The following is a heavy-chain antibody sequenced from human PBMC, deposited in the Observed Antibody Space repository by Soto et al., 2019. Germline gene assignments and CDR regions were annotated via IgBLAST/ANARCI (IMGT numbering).Heavy chain of an antibody. J-gene: IGHJ5*02. Sequence: QVLLVQSGAEMKQPGSSVSVSCKASGDSFTNYAFTWVRRAPGQGPEWLGGIILALGTPHYSQRFQGRLTITADELSSTVYMELGSLRLDDTAVYYCGRYCTNTKCRGGYYLDLWGQGTLLTVSS. CDR1: GDSFTNYA. V-gene: IGHV1-69*01. CDR3: GRYCTNTKCRGGYYLDL. D-gene: IGHD2-8*01. CDR2: IILALGTP.